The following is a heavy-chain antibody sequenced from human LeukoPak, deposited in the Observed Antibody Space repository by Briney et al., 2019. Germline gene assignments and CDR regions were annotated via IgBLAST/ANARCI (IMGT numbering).Heavy chain of an antibody. J-gene: IGHJ4*02. Sequence: GGSLRLSCAASGFTFSSYWMSWVRQAPGKGLEWVANIKEDGSEKYYVDSVKGRFTISRDNAKNSLYLQMNSLRAEDTAVYYCARDWRAAAATRGVFDYWGQGTLVTVSS. CDR2: IKEDGSEK. CDR1: GFTFSSYW. D-gene: IGHD6-13*01. V-gene: IGHV3-7*01. CDR3: ARDWRAAAATRGVFDY.